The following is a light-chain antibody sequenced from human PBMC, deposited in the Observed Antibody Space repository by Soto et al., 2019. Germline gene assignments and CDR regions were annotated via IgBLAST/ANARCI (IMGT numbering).Light chain of an antibody. Sequence: EIVLTQSPATLSLSPGERATLSCRASQSISNYLAWYQQKPGQAPRLLIYDASNRATGIPVRFSGSGSGTDITLTISSLEPEDSAVYYCQQRDKWPITFGQGTRLEIK. CDR1: QSISNY. CDR3: QQRDKWPIT. J-gene: IGKJ5*01. CDR2: DAS. V-gene: IGKV3-11*01.